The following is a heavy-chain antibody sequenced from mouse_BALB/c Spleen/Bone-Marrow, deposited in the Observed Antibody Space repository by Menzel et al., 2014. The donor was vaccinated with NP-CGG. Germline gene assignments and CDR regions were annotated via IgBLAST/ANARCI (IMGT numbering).Heavy chain of an antibody. CDR2: IDPFNGGT. CDR1: GYSFTSYY. Sequence: VQLKESGPELMKPGASVKISCKASGYSFTSYYMHWVKQSHGKSLEWIGYIDPFNGGTSYNQKFKGKATLTVDNSSSTAYMHLSSLTSEDSAVYYCARRDYGRSFYAMDYWGQGTSVTVSS. J-gene: IGHJ4*01. V-gene: IGHV1S135*01. CDR3: ARRDYGRSFYAMDY. D-gene: IGHD1-1*01.